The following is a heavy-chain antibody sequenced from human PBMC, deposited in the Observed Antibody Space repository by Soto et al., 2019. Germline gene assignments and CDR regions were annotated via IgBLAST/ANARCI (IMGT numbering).Heavy chain of an antibody. V-gene: IGHV3-48*01. CDR3: ARDSSFEVVATVDFDY. Sequence: GGSLRLSCAASGFTFSSYSMNWVRQAPGKGLEWVSYISSSSSTIYYADSVKGRFTISRDNAKNSLYLQMNSLRAEDTAVYYCARDSSFEVVATVDFDYWGQGPLVTVSS. CDR1: GFTFSSYS. J-gene: IGHJ4*02. D-gene: IGHD5-12*01. CDR2: ISSSSSTI.